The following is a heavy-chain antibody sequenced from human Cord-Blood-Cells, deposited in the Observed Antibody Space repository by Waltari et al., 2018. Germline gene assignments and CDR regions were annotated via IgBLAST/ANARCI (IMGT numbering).Heavy chain of an antibody. J-gene: IGHJ5*02. Sequence: QVQLVQSGAEVKKPGSSVKVSCKASGGTFSSYAISWVRQAPGQGLEWMGGIIPIFDTANYAQKFQGRVTITADKSTSTAYMELSSLRSEDTAVYYCARRARYCSGGSCYWFDPWGQGTLVTVSS. CDR1: GGTFSSYA. D-gene: IGHD2-15*01. CDR2: IIPIFDTA. V-gene: IGHV1-69*06. CDR3: ARRARYCSGGSCYWFDP.